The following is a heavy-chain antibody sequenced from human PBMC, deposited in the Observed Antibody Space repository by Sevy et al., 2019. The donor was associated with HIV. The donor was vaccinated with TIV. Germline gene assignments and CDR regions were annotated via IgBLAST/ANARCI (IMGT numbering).Heavy chain of an antibody. CDR1: GFSLSTSGVG. Sequence: SGPTLVNPTQTLTLTCTFSGFSLSTSGVGVGWIRQPPGKALVWLALIYWDDDKRYSPSLKNRLTITKDTSKNQVVLTMTNMDPVDTATYYCAHRRDDTVVMVYGDFDYWGQGTLVTVSS. CDR2: IYWDDDK. V-gene: IGHV2-5*02. D-gene: IGHD2-8*01. J-gene: IGHJ4*02. CDR3: AHRRDDTVVMVYGDFDY.